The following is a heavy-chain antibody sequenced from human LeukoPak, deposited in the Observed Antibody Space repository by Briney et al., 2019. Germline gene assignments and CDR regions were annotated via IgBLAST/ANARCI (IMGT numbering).Heavy chain of an antibody. J-gene: IGHJ4*02. V-gene: IGHV3-53*01. CDR1: GFTFSSYA. Sequence: GGSLRLSCAASGFTFSSYAMSWVRQAPGKGLGWVSVIYSGGSTYYADSVKGRFTISRDNSKNTLYLQMNSLRAEDTAVYYCASPGYSSSWYFSFPWWGQGTLVTVSS. D-gene: IGHD6-13*01. CDR3: ASPGYSSSWYFSFPW. CDR2: IYSGGST.